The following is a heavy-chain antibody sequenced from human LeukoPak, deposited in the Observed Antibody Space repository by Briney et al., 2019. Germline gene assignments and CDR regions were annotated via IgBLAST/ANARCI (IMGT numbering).Heavy chain of an antibody. V-gene: IGHV3-30*02. CDR1: RFTFSSYG. D-gene: IGHD3-3*01. J-gene: IGHJ4*02. Sequence: QSGGSLRLSCAASRFTFSSYGMHWVRQAPGKGLEWVAFIRYDGSNKYYTDSVKGRFTISRDNSKNTLYLQMNSLRAEDTAVYYCAKDHYDFWSGYYGFLDYWGQGTLVTVSS. CDR3: AKDHYDFWSGYYGFLDY. CDR2: IRYDGSNK.